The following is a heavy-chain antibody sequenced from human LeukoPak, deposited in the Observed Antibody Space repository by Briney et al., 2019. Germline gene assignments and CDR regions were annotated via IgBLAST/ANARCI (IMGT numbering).Heavy chain of an antibody. CDR2: IFASGST. Sequence: PSETLSLTCTVSGGSISTNYWSWIRQPAGKGLEWIGRIFASGSTNYNPSLKSRVTISVDTPKTQFSLKLTSVTAADTAVYYCARHISVSYDAFDLWGRGTMVTVSS. CDR3: ARHISVSYDAFDL. CDR1: GGSISTNY. J-gene: IGHJ3*01. V-gene: IGHV4-4*07. D-gene: IGHD6-19*01.